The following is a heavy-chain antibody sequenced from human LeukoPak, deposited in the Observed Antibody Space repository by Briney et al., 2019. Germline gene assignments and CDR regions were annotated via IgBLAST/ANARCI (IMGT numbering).Heavy chain of an antibody. V-gene: IGHV1-46*01. Sequence: ASVKVSCKASGYTFTSYYMHWVRQAPGQGLEWMGIINPSGGSTSYAQKFQGRVTMTRDTSTSTVYMELSSLRSEDTAVYYCVRDEITMVRGSHAFDIWGQGTMVTVSS. CDR1: GYTFTSYY. J-gene: IGHJ3*02. CDR2: INPSGGST. CDR3: VRDEITMVRGSHAFDI. D-gene: IGHD3-10*01.